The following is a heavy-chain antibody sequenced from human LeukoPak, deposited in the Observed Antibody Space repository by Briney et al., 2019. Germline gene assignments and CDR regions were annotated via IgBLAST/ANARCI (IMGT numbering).Heavy chain of an antibody. V-gene: IGHV4-4*07. CDR3: ARDQASRITMVRGAFLPYNWFDH. J-gene: IGHJ5*02. CDR1: GVSISSYF. D-gene: IGHD3-10*01. CDR2: IHTTGST. Sequence: SETLSLTCTVSGVSISSYFWSWIRQPAGKGLEWIGRIHTTGSTNYNPSLKSRVTMSVDASKNQFSLKLSSVTAADTAVYYCARDQASRITMVRGAFLPYNWFDHWGQGTLVTVSS.